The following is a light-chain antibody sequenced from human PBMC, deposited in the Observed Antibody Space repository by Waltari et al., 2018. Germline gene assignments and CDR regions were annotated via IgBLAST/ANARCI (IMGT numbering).Light chain of an antibody. J-gene: IGKJ1*01. V-gene: IGKV1-5*03. Sequence: DIQMTQSPSTLSASVGDRVTITCRASLSLMNWLAWYQQKPGKAPKVLSYKTSTLERGVPSRFSGSGSGTEFTLNISSLQPDDFATYYCQQYRNLWTFGQGTKVEIK. CDR1: LSLMNW. CDR2: KTS. CDR3: QQYRNLWT.